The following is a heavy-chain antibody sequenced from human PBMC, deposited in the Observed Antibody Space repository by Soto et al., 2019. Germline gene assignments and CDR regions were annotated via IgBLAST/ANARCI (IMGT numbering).Heavy chain of an antibody. Sequence: GGSLRLSCAASGFTFSSYWMHWVRQAPGKGLVWVSRINSDGSSTSYADSVKGRFTISRDNAKNTLYLQMNSLRAADTAVYYCARDWPPRQDFWSEPPHDMDVWGQGTTVTVSS. V-gene: IGHV3-74*01. CDR2: INSDGSST. CDR3: ARDWPPRQDFWSEPPHDMDV. CDR1: GFTFSSYW. D-gene: IGHD3-3*01. J-gene: IGHJ6*02.